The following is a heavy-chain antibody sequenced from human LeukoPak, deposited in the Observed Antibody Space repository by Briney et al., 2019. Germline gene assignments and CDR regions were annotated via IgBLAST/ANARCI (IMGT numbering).Heavy chain of an antibody. Sequence: SETLSLTCTVSGGSINSGDYYWSWIRQPPGKGLEWIGYIYYSGSTYYNSSLKSRVTISVDTSKNQFSLKLSSVTAADTAVYYCAREGSDYPSYWGQGTLVIVSS. D-gene: IGHD4-17*01. V-gene: IGHV4-30-4*01. CDR1: GGSINSGDYY. CDR2: IYYSGST. CDR3: AREGSDYPSY. J-gene: IGHJ4*02.